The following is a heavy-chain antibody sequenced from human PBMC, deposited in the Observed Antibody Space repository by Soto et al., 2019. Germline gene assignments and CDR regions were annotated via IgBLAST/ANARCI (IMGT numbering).Heavy chain of an antibody. D-gene: IGHD2-15*01. Sequence: PGGSLRLSCAASGFTLSSYWMHWVRQAPGKGLVWVSRINTDGSSTSYADSVEGRFTISRDNAKNTLYLQMNSLRAEDTAVYYCTRGLGGGSCWGQGTLVTVSS. CDR2: INTDGSST. CDR3: TRGLGGGSC. J-gene: IGHJ4*02. V-gene: IGHV3-74*01. CDR1: GFTLSSYW.